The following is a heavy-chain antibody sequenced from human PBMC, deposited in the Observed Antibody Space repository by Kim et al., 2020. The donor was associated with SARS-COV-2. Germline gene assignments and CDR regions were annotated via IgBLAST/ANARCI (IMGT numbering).Heavy chain of an antibody. D-gene: IGHD4-4*01. CDR3: ARAPYRGSNSRDAFDI. V-gene: IGHV4-59*01. CDR2: IYYNGDT. J-gene: IGHJ3*02. Sequence: SETLSLTCIVPDDSISNYYWSWIRQPPGKGLEWIGYIYYNGDTYYNPSLRSLVTISIDTSKNQFSLKVSSMTAADTASYYCARAPYRGSNSRDAFDIWGQGTMVTVFS. CDR1: DDSISNYY.